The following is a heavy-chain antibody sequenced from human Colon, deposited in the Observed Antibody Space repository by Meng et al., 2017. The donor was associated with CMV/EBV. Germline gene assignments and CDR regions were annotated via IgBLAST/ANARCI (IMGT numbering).Heavy chain of an antibody. D-gene: IGHD1-1*01. Sequence: QVHWGQSGAGVRGPGASVLVSCRSSGYTFTSYGINWVRQAPGQGLEWMGWISGSTGYTNRAQKFQGRVTMTTDTSTSTAYLALTSLTSNDTAVYYCARGRPNWSGVLDYWGQGTLVTVSS. CDR1: GYTFTSYG. V-gene: IGHV1-18*01. CDR3: ARGRPNWSGVLDY. CDR2: ISGSTGYT. J-gene: IGHJ4*02.